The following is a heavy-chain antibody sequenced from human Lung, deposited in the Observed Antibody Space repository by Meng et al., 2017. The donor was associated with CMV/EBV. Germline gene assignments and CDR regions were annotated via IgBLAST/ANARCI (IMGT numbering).Heavy chain of an antibody. CDR3: ASVEVGIATGDY. CDR1: VSTFTNSG. CDR2: INAYNCDT. J-gene: IGHJ4*02. Sequence: VQSVLSERGVGQAGAPVNVSCKCSVSTFTNSGVTWVRQAPRQGLGWMVEINAYNCDTKYAQTPQGRVTMATDTFSSTEYLEPMSLRSDDTAVYSGASVEVGIATGDYWGQGTLVTVSS. V-gene: IGHV1-18*01. D-gene: IGHD1-26*01.